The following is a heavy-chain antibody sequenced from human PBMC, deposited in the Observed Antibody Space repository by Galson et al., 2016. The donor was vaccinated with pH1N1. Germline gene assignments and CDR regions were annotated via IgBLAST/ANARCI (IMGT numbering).Heavy chain of an antibody. J-gene: IGHJ3*02. V-gene: IGHV3-30-3*01. CDR3: ARGGFGPREGAFDI. Sequence: SLRLSCAATGFTVKNNFFNWVRQAPGKGLEWVAIISYDGSNKYYADSVKGRFTISRDNSKNTLYLQMNSLRAEDTAVYYCARGGFGPREGAFDIWGQGTMVTVSS. CDR2: ISYDGSNK. D-gene: IGHD3-10*01. CDR1: GFTVKNNF.